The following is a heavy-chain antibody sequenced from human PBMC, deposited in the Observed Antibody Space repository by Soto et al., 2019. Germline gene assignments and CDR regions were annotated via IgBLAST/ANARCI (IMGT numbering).Heavy chain of an antibody. Sequence: RGESLKISCKGSGYSVTSYWIGWVRQMPGKGLEWMGIIYPGDSDTRYSPSFQGQVTMSADKSISTAYLQWSRLKASDTAMYYCARGTYCGGDCPDPYNWFDPWGQGTLVTVSS. CDR2: IYPGDSDT. D-gene: IGHD2-21*02. CDR1: GYSVTSYW. J-gene: IGHJ5*02. V-gene: IGHV5-51*01. CDR3: ARGTYCGGDCPDPYNWFDP.